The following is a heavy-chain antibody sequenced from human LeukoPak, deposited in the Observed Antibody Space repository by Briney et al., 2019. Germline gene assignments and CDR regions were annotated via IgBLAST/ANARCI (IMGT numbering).Heavy chain of an antibody. CDR2: IYHSGST. V-gene: IGHV4-30-2*01. CDR3: ARVWVVLGGLDY. J-gene: IGHJ4*02. D-gene: IGHD2-2*01. Sequence: SSETLSLTCAVSGGSISSGGYSWSWIWQPPGKGLEWIGYIYHSGSTYYNPSLKSRVTISVDRSKNQFSLKLSSVTAADTAVYYCARVWVVLGGLDYWGQGTLVTVSS. CDR1: GGSISSGGYS.